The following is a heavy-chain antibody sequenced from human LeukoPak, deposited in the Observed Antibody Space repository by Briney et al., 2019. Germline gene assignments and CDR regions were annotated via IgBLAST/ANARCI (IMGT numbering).Heavy chain of an antibody. D-gene: IGHD2-21*02. Sequence: WETQSLTCTLCGGSLSSYYWSCLRQPPGKGREWIGYIYYSGSTDYNHSLKSRVTISVDTSKNQFSLKLSSVTAADTAVYYCACLWCGSDCYGKPWGQGTLVTVSS. CDR1: GGSLSSYY. CDR3: ACLWCGSDCYGKP. J-gene: IGHJ5*02. V-gene: IGHV4-59*08. CDR2: IYYSGST.